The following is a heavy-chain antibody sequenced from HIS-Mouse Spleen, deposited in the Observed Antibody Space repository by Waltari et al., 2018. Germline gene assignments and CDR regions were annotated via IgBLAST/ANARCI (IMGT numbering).Heavy chain of an antibody. J-gene: IGHJ2*01. V-gene: IGHV4-39*07. Sequence: QLQLQESGPGLVKPSETLSLTCTVSGCSISRTTYYWGWIRPPPGKGLEWIGSIYYGGSTYYNPSLKSRVTISVDTSKNQFSLKLSSVTAADTAVYYCAREIPYSSSWYDWYFDLWGRGTLVTVSS. CDR1: GCSISRTTYY. D-gene: IGHD6-13*01. CDR3: AREIPYSSSWYDWYFDL. CDR2: IYYGGST.